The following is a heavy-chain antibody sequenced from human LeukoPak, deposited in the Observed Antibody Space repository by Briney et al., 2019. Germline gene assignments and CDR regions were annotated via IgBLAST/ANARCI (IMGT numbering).Heavy chain of an antibody. D-gene: IGHD3-22*01. V-gene: IGHV3-23*01. J-gene: IGHJ4*02. CDR1: GFTFSSYG. CDR3: AKDSYRYYYDTSGYHYDY. CDR2: ISGSGGST. Sequence: GGSLRLSCAASGFTFSSYGMNWVRQAPGKGLEWVSGISGSGGSTYYADSVKGRFTISRDNSKNTLYLQMSSLRAEDTAVYYCAKDSYRYYYDTSGYHYDYWGQGTLVTVSA.